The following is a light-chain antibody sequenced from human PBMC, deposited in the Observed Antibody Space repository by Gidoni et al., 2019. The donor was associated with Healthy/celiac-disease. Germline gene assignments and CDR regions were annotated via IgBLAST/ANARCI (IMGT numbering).Light chain of an antibody. Sequence: DIVMTQSPDSLAVSLGERATINCKSSQSVLSSSNNKNYLAWYQQKPGQPPKLLIYWASTRESGVPDRFSGSGSGTDFTLTISSLQAEDVAVYYCQQYHSTPWTFGQGTKVGS. CDR2: WAS. CDR1: QSVLSSSNNKNY. J-gene: IGKJ1*01. V-gene: IGKV4-1*01. CDR3: QQYHSTPWT.